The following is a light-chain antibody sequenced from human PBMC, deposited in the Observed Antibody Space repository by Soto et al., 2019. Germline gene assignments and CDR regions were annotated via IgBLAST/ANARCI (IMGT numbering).Light chain of an antibody. CDR2: AAS. Sequence: EVVLTQSPGTVSLSPGERATLSCRASQSVTSNYLAWYQQKPRQPPRLLIYAASSRASGIPDRLSGSRSGTAFTLSIIRVESEDSAVYYCQQYGSSVPLTFGQGTKGEIK. J-gene: IGKJ1*01. V-gene: IGKV3-20*01. CDR3: QQYGSSVPLT. CDR1: QSVTSNY.